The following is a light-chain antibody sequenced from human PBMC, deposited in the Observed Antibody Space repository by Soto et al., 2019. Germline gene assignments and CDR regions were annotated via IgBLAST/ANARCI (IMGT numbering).Light chain of an antibody. CDR2: RSS. J-gene: IGLJ3*02. V-gene: IGLV1-47*01. CDR3: AGWNASVWV. Sequence: QSVLTQPPSASGAPGQRVTISCSGSTFNIGSNYVYWYQHVPGTAPKLLIYRSSQRPSGVPDRFSASKSGTSASLAISGLRAEDEADYYCAGWNASVWVFGGGTKVTVL. CDR1: TFNIGSNY.